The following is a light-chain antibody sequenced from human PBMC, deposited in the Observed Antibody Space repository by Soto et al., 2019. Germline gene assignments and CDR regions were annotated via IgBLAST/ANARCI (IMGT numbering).Light chain of an antibody. CDR2: DFS. Sequence: NNRDVGGYNYVSWYQKEPGQTPKPKNYDFSKRPPGVSKRLSGSKSGNTAALTIFWLQAGDRADYNCSSYTSSSTLVFGGGPKFTVL. J-gene: IGLJ2*01. CDR1: NRDVGGYNY. V-gene: IGLV2-14*04. CDR3: SSYTSSSTLV.